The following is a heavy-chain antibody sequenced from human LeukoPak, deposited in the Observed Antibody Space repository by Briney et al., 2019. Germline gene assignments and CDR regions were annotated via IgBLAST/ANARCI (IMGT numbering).Heavy chain of an antibody. Sequence: SETLSLTCAVYGGSFSGYYWSWIRQPPGKGLEWIGEINHSGSTNYNPSLKSRVTISVDTSKNQFSLKLSSVTAADTAVYYCARSRSYGSGIWSGGLYDYWGQGTLVTVSS. CDR2: INHSGST. J-gene: IGHJ4*02. V-gene: IGHV4-34*01. CDR1: GGSFSGYY. D-gene: IGHD3-10*01. CDR3: ARSRSYGSGIWSGGLYDY.